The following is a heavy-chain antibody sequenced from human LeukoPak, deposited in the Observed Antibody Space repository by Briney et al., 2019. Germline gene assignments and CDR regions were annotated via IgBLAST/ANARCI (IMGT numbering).Heavy chain of an antibody. CDR3: ARRLDRIFNQVGIENWFDP. CDR1: GFTFSSYA. J-gene: IGHJ5*02. CDR2: ISYDGSNK. V-gene: IGHV3-30*01. Sequence: GGSLRLSCAASGFTFSSYAMHWVRQAPGKGLEWVAVISYDGSNKYYADSVKGRFTISRDNSKNTLYLQMNSLRAEDTAVYYCARRLDRIFNQVGIENWFDPWGQGTLVTVSS. D-gene: IGHD2-21*01.